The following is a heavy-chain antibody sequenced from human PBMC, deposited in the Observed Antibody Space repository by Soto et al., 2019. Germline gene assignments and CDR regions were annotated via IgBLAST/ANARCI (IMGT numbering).Heavy chain of an antibody. Sequence: QVQLVQSGAEVKKPGSSVKVSCKASGGTFSSYAISWVRQAPGQGLEWMGGIIPIFGTANYAQKFQGRVTITADESTSTAYMELSSLRSEDTAVYYCARDQGAVAGPRGDYYYGMDVWGQGTTVTVSS. J-gene: IGHJ6*02. CDR2: IIPIFGTA. CDR3: ARDQGAVAGPRGDYYYGMDV. CDR1: GGTFSSYA. V-gene: IGHV1-69*12. D-gene: IGHD6-19*01.